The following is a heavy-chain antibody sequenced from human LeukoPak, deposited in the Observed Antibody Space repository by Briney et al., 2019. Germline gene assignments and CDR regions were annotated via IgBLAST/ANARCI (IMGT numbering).Heavy chain of an antibody. CDR1: GFTFGIYS. CDR2: ISPTSSDT. D-gene: IGHD4-17*01. J-gene: IGHJ4*02. V-gene: IGHV3-48*01. Sequence: GGSLRLSRAASGFTFGIYSMNWVRQAPGKGLEWVSFISPTSSDTYYADSVKGRFLISRDISKNAVYLQMNSLRAEDTAVYYCARDSYGDANFDSWGQGTLVTVSS. CDR3: ARDSYGDANFDS.